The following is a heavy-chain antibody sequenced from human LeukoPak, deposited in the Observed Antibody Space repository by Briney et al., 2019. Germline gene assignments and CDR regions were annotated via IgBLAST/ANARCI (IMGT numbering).Heavy chain of an antibody. CDR1: GFTFSSYA. Sequence: PGGSLRLSCAASGFTFSSYAMSWVRQAPGKGLEWVSAISGSGGSTYYADSVKGRFTISRDNSKNTLYLQMNSLRAEDTAVYYCAKSQSPYIVVVPAASYGMDVWGQGTTVTVSS. V-gene: IGHV3-23*01. CDR3: AKSQSPYIVVVPAASYGMDV. CDR2: ISGSGGST. D-gene: IGHD2-2*01. J-gene: IGHJ6*02.